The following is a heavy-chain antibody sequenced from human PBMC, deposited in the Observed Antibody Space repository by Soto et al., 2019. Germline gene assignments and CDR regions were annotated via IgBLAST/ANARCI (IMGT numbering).Heavy chain of an antibody. CDR1: GYTFTGYY. J-gene: IGHJ1*01. Sequence: GASVKVSCKASGYTFTGYYMHWVRQAPGQGLEWMGWINPNSGGTNYAQKVQSRVTMTRDTSISTAYMELSRLRSDDTAVYYCARGLREDGTSPWGRGTRVRVCS. D-gene: IGHD6-13*01. CDR3: ARGLREDGTSP. V-gene: IGHV1-2*02. CDR2: INPNSGGT.